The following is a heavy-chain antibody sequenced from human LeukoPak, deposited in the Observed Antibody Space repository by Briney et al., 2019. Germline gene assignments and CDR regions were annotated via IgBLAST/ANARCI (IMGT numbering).Heavy chain of an antibody. CDR2: ISPDGGTT. Sequence: GGSLRLSCAASGFTLSGYVMHWVRQAPGKGPESVSAISPDGGTTYYANSVKGRFTISRDNSKNTLYLQMGSLTTEDMAVYYCARENPQGGSDYWGQGTLVIVSS. D-gene: IGHD5-12*01. CDR1: GFTLSGYV. CDR3: ARENPQGGSDY. V-gene: IGHV3-64*01. J-gene: IGHJ4*02.